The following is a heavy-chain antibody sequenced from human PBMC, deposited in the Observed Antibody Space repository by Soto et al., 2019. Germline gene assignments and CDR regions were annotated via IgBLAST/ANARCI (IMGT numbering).Heavy chain of an antibody. D-gene: IGHD1-1*01. V-gene: IGHV3-64*02. J-gene: IGHJ3*01. CDR1: GFTFSENS. Sequence: GGSLRLSCVISGFTFSENSLHWVRQAPGTGLQYVSAIDYKRVDKFYADSLKGRFTIFRDYSRNILFLQMNSLKIEDMGVYYCGRVGTDTAFDVWGRGTMVTVSS. CDR2: IDYKRVDK. CDR3: GRVGTDTAFDV.